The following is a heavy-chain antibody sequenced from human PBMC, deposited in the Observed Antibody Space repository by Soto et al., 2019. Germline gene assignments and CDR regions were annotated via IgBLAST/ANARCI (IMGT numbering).Heavy chain of an antibody. CDR1: GFTFSSYG. D-gene: IGHD6-13*01. CDR2: ISYDGSNK. J-gene: IGHJ4*02. V-gene: IGHV3-30*18. Sequence: GGSLRLSCAASGFTFSSYGMHWVRQAPGKGLEWVAVISYDGSNKYYADSVKGRFTISRDNSKNTLYLQMNSLRAEDTAVYYCAKDRGSSSSSWYDYWGQGTLVTVSS. CDR3: AKDRGSSSSSWYDY.